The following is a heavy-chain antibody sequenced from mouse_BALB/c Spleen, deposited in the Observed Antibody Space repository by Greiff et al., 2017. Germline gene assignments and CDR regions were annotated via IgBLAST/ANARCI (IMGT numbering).Heavy chain of an antibody. CDR1: GFNIKDYY. Sequence: EVKLMESGAELVRSGASVKLSCTASGFNIKDYYMHWVKQRPEQGLEWIGWIDPENGDTEYAPKFQGKATMTADTSSNTAYLQLSSLTSEDTAVYYCNGGDGYNWYFDVWGAGTTVTVSS. D-gene: IGHD2-3*01. CDR2: IDPENGDT. V-gene: IGHV14-4*02. CDR3: NGGDGYNWYFDV. J-gene: IGHJ1*01.